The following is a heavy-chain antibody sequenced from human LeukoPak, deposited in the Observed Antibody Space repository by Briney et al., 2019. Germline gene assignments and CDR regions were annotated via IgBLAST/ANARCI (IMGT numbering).Heavy chain of an antibody. CDR2: IYYSGST. D-gene: IGHD1-26*01. J-gene: IGHJ4*02. V-gene: IGHV4-59*08. CDR3: ARHVKGATPLFYFDY. CDR1: GGSISSYY. Sequence: SETLSLTCTVSGGSISSYYWSWIRQPPGKGLEWIGYIYYSGSTNYNPSLESRVTISVDTSKNQFSLKLSSVTAADTAVYYCARHVKGATPLFYFDYWGQGTLVTVSS.